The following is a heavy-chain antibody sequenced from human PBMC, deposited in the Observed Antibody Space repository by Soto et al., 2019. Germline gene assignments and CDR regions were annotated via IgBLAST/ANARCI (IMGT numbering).Heavy chain of an antibody. V-gene: IGHV3-23*01. Sequence: GGSLRLSCAASGFTFSSYAMSWVRQAPGKGLEWVSAISGSGGSTYYADSVKGRFTISRDNSKNTLYLQMNSLRAEDTAVYYCANGGKKEWLPYYYYYYMDVWGKGTTVTVSS. CDR3: ANGGKKEWLPYYYYYYMDV. CDR2: ISGSGGST. D-gene: IGHD3-3*01. J-gene: IGHJ6*03. CDR1: GFTFSSYA.